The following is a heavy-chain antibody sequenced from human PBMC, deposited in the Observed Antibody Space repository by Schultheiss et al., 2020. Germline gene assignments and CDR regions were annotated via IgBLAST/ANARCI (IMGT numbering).Heavy chain of an antibody. V-gene: IGHV4-59*05. Sequence: SETLSLTCTVSGGSISSYYWSWIRQPPGKGLEWIGSIYYSGSTYYNPSLKSRVTISVDTSKNQFSLKLSSVTAADTAVYYCARVLRQIDAFDIWGQGTMVTVSS. D-gene: IGHD4/OR15-4a*01. J-gene: IGHJ3*02. CDR3: ARVLRQIDAFDI. CDR1: GGSISSYY. CDR2: IYYSGST.